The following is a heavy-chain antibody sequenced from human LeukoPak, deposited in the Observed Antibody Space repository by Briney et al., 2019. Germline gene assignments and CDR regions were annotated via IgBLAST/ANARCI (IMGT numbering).Heavy chain of an antibody. V-gene: IGHV3-33*01. CDR3: ARESEMATMGGFFDY. CDR2: IWYDGSNK. J-gene: IGHJ4*02. Sequence: GGSLRLSCAASGFTFSSYGMHWVRQAPGKGLEWVAVIWYDGSNKYYADSVKGRFTISRDNSKNTLYLQMNSLRAEDTAVYYCARESEMATMGGFFDYWGQGTLVTVSS. CDR1: GFTFSSYG. D-gene: IGHD5-24*01.